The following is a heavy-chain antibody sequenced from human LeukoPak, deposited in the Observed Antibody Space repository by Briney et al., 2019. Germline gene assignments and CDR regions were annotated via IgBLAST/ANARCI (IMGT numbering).Heavy chain of an antibody. D-gene: IGHD2-15*01. V-gene: IGHV4-30-4*02. CDR2: IYYSGST. CDR3: ARGSGRDGYFDY. J-gene: IGHJ4*02. CDR1: GGSISSGDYY. Sequence: SETLSLTCTVSGGSISSGDYYWSWIRQPPGKGLEWIGYIYYSGSTYYNPSLKSRVTISVDTSKNQFSLKLSSVTAADTAVYYCARGSGRDGYFDYWGQGTLVTVSS.